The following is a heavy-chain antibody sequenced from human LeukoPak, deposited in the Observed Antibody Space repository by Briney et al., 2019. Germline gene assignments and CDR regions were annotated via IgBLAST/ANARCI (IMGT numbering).Heavy chain of an antibody. CDR2: IYSGGST. CDR3: ASSLAAAGTFPFDY. Sequence: GGSLRLSCAASGFTVSSNYMSWVRQAPGKGLEWVPVIYSGGSTYYADSVKGRFTISRDNSKNTLYLQMNSLRAEDTAVYYCASSLAAAGTFPFDYWGQGTLVTVSS. V-gene: IGHV3-66*01. CDR1: GFTVSSNY. D-gene: IGHD6-13*01. J-gene: IGHJ4*02.